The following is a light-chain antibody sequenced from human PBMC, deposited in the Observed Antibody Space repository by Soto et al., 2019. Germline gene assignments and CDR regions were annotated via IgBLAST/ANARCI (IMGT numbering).Light chain of an antibody. CDR2: QTS. Sequence: EIVLTQSPGTLSLSPGERATLSCRASQSVSSSLAWYQQKPGQAPRLLIYQTSIRATGIPDRFSGSGSGTDFTLTISRLEPEDFAVYYCQQYGSSPRTFGQGTKVDNK. CDR1: QSVSSS. V-gene: IGKV3-20*01. J-gene: IGKJ1*01. CDR3: QQYGSSPRT.